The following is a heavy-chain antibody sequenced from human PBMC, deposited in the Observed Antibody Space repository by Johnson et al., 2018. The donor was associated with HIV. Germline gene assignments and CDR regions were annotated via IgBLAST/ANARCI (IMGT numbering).Heavy chain of an antibody. Sequence: VQLVESGGGLVQPGRSLRLSCAASEFTFSGSAMSWVRQAPGKGLEWVAVIYSGGSTYYADSVKGRFTITRDNAKNSLYLQMNSLRAEDTALYYCAKSISSSADDAFDIWGQGTMVTVSS. CDR2: IYSGGST. D-gene: IGHD6-13*01. CDR3: AKSISSSADDAFDI. J-gene: IGHJ3*02. V-gene: IGHV3-23*03. CDR1: EFTFSGSA.